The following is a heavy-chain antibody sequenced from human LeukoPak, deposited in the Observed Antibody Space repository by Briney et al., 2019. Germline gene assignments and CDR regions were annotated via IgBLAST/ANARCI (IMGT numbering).Heavy chain of an antibody. D-gene: IGHD3-9*01. CDR2: ISSSGSTI. V-gene: IGHV3-11*04. J-gene: IGHJ4*02. CDR1: GFTFSDYY. CDR3: ARGEASVAYYDILTGPSYFDY. Sequence: PGGSLRLSCAASGFTFSDYYMSWIRQAPGKGLEWVSYISSSGSTIYYADSVKGRFTISRDNSKNTLYLQMGSLRAEDMAVYYCARGEASVAYYDILTGPSYFDYWGQGTLVTVSS.